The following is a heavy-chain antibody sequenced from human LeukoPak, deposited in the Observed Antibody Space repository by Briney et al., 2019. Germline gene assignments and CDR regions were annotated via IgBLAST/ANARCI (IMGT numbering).Heavy chain of an antibody. CDR3: ARVLTLWFGALDY. V-gene: IGHV3-23*01. J-gene: IGHJ4*02. Sequence: GDSLRLSCAASGFTFTKYWMTWVRQAPGKGLEWVSSISGSGTTTYYAESVRGRFTISRDNSKNTVYLQMNSLRADDTALYYCARVLTLWFGALDYWGQGRMVSV. D-gene: IGHD3-10*01. CDR2: ISGSGTTT. CDR1: GFTFTKYW.